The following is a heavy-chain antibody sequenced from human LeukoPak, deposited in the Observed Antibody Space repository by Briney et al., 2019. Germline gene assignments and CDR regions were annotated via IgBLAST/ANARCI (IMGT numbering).Heavy chain of an antibody. J-gene: IGHJ6*03. CDR2: IIPIFGTA. D-gene: IGHD2-2*02. V-gene: IGHV1-69*05. CDR3: ARGYCSSTSCYMRNYYYYMDV. Sequence: GASVKVSRKASGGTFSSYAISWVRQAPGQGLEWMGGIIPIFGTANYAQKFQGRVTITTDESTSTAYMELSSLRSEDTAVYYCARGYCSSTSCYMRNYYYYMDVWGKGTTVTVSS. CDR1: GGTFSSYA.